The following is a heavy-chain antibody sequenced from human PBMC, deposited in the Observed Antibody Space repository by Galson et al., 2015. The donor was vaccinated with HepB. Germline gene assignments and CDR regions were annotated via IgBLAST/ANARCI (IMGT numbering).Heavy chain of an antibody. CDR1: GFTFSSHG. V-gene: IGHV3-30*18. J-gene: IGHJ4*02. CDR3: AKDSSRVGTAMVTGSLPSYFDY. Sequence: SLRLSCAASGFTFSSHGMHWVRQAPGKGLEWVAVISYDGSNKYYADSVKGRFTISRDNSKNTLYLQMNSLRAEDTAVYYCAKDSSRVGTAMVTGSLPSYFDYWGQGTLVTVSS. CDR2: ISYDGSNK. D-gene: IGHD5-18*01.